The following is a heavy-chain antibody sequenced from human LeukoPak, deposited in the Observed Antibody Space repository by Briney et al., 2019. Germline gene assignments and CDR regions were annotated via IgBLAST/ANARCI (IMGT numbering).Heavy chain of an antibody. J-gene: IGHJ4*02. Sequence: SETLSLTCTVSGGSINSGNYYWSWMRQPAGKGLEWIGRIHIGGSTTYNPSLRSRVTMSIDTSNNQFSLRLSSVTAADTAVYYCVGLRFLEWTPTRIFDYWGQGTLVTVSS. CDR1: GGSINSGNYY. CDR3: VGLRFLEWTPTRIFDY. CDR2: IHIGGST. V-gene: IGHV4-61*02. D-gene: IGHD3-3*01.